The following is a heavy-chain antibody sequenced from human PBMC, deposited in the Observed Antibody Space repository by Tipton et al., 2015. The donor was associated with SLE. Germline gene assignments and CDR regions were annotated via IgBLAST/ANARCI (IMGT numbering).Heavy chain of an antibody. CDR3: AKASGFYYYYYGMDV. J-gene: IGHJ6*02. Sequence: SLRLSCAASGFTFSSYGMHWVRQAPGKGLEWVAFIRYDGSNKYYADSVKGRFTISRDNSKNTLYLQMNSLRAEDTAVYYCAKASGFYYYYYGMDVWGQGTTVTVSS. CDR2: IRYDGSNK. V-gene: IGHV3-30*02. CDR1: GFTFSSYG. D-gene: IGHD6-19*01.